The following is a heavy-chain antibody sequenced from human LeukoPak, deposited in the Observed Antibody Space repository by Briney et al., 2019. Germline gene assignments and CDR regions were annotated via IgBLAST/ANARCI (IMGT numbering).Heavy chain of an antibody. CDR2: INHSGST. Sequence: SETLSLTCAVYGGSFSGYYWSWIRQPPGKGLEGIGEINHSGSTNYNPSLKSRVTISVDTSKNQFSLKLSSVTAADTAVYYCARLYIAVAGSYYFDYWGQGTLVTVSS. CDR3: ARLYIAVAGSYYFDY. V-gene: IGHV4-34*01. D-gene: IGHD6-19*01. J-gene: IGHJ4*02. CDR1: GGSFSGYY.